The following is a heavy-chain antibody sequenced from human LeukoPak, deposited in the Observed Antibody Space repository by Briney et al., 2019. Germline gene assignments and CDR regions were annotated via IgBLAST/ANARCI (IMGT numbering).Heavy chain of an antibody. D-gene: IGHD6-13*01. CDR3: AREGDSSSWPNFDY. V-gene: IGHV1-2*02. J-gene: IGHJ4*02. CDR1: GYTFTSYY. Sequence: ASVKVSCKASGYTFTSYYMHWVRQSPGQGLEWMGWINPNSGGTNYAQKFQGRVTMTRDTSISTAYMELSRLRSDDTAVYYCAREGDSSSWPNFDYWGQGTLVTVSS. CDR2: INPNSGGT.